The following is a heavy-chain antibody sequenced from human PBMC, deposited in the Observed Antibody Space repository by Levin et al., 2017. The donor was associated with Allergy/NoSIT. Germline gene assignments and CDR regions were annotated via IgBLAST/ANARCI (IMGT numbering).Heavy chain of an antibody. V-gene: IGHV4-30-2*01. Sequence: SETLSLTCAVSGGSISSGGYSWSWIRQPPGKGLEWIGYIYHSGSTYYNPSLKSRVTISVDRSKNQFSLKLSSVTAADTAVYYCARVSVGSYGYLRNWYFDLWGRGTLVTVSS. CDR1: GGSISSGGYS. CDR3: ARVSVGSYGYLRNWYFDL. D-gene: IGHD5-18*01. J-gene: IGHJ2*01. CDR2: IYHSGST.